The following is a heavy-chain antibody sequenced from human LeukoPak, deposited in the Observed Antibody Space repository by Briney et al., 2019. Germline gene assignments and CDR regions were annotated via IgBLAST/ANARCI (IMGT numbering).Heavy chain of an antibody. V-gene: IGHV3-74*01. CDR3: ARGGDYPFDY. Sequence: PGGSLRLSCAASGFTFSSYWMHWVRQVPGKGLVWVSRINSGGSSTSHADSVKGRFTISRDNVKNTLYLQMNSLRAEDTAVYYCARGGDYPFDYWGQGTLVTVSS. D-gene: IGHD4-17*01. CDR1: GFTFSSYW. CDR2: INSGGSST. J-gene: IGHJ4*02.